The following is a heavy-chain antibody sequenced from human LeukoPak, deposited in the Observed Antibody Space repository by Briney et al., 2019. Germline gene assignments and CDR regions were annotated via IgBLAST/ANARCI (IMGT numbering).Heavy chain of an antibody. CDR3: ARVHDHGVHFDC. CDR2: IKQDGREK. J-gene: IGHJ4*02. V-gene: IGHV3-7*01. Sequence: GGSLRLSCAASGFTFSSHWMSWVRQAPGKGLEWVASIKQDGREKHHVDSVKGRFTISRDNAKHSVYLQMNSLRAEDTAVYYCARVHDHGVHFDCWGQGTLVTVSS. D-gene: IGHD4-17*01. CDR1: GFTFSSHW.